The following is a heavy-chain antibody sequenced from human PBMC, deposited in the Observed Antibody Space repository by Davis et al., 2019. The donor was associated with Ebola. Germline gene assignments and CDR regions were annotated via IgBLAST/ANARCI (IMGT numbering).Heavy chain of an antibody. V-gene: IGHV1-46*03. Sequence: AASVKVSCKAFGYSFVTYGISWVRKAPGQGLEWMGMNNPNDGRTIYAQKFQGRVAVTRDTSTTTVYMDLSSLRSEDTALYYCTTPGGQDSGYDVFDIWGQGTMVTVSS. CDR2: NNPNDGRT. D-gene: IGHD5-12*01. CDR1: GYSFVTYG. CDR3: TTPGGQDSGYDVFDI. J-gene: IGHJ3*02.